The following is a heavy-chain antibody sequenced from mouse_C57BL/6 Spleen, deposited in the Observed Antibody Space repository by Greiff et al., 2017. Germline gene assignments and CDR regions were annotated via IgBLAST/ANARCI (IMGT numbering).Heavy chain of an antibody. J-gene: IGHJ3*01. CDR1: GYTFTSYG. CDR2: IYPRSGNT. V-gene: IGHV1-81*01. D-gene: IGHD2-2*01. CDR3: ARGYDGEFAY. Sequence: QVQLKQSGAELARPGASVKLSCKASGYTFTSYGISWVKQRTGQGLEWIGEIYPRSGNTYYNEKFKGKATLTADKSSSTAYMELRSLTSEDSAVYFCARGYDGEFAYWGQGTLVTVSA.